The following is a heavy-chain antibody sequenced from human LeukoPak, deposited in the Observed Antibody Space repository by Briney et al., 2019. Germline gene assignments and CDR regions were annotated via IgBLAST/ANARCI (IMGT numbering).Heavy chain of an antibody. D-gene: IGHD3-3*01. J-gene: IGHJ4*02. CDR2: MNPNSGNT. CDR3: ARQGWTYYDFWSGYFYYFDY. Sequence: ASVKVSCKASGYTFTGYYMHWVRQAPGQGLEWMGWMNPNSGNTGYAQKFQGRVTITRNTSISTAYMELSSLRSEDTAVYYCARQGWTYYDFWSGYFYYFDYWGQGTLVTVSS. V-gene: IGHV1-8*03. CDR1: GYTFTGYY.